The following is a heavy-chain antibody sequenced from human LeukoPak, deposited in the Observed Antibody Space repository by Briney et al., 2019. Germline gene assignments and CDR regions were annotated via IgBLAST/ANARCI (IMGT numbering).Heavy chain of an antibody. V-gene: IGHV3-73*01. Sequence: GGSLRLSCAASGFTFSSYAMSWVRQASGKGLEWVGRIRSKANSYATAYAASVKGRFTISRDDSKNTAYLQMNSLKIEDTAVYYCIGEYFDFWGQGTLVTVSS. CDR1: GFTFSSYA. J-gene: IGHJ4*02. CDR2: IRSKANSYAT. CDR3: IGEYFDF.